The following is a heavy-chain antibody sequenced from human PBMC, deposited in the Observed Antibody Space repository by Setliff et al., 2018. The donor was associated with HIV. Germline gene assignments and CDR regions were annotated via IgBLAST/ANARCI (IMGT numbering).Heavy chain of an antibody. J-gene: IGHJ4*02. CDR3: ARNEEGLCTY. CDR1: GYSLRSCA. D-gene: IGHD1-1*01. CDR2: INTYTGKP. V-gene: IGHV7-4-1*01. Sequence: ASVKVSCKSSGYSLRSCAMNWVRQAPGQGLEWMGWINTYTGKPTYAQGFTGRFVFSLDTSVSTAYLQIDSLKDEDTAIYYCARNEEGLCTYWGQGTQVTVSS.